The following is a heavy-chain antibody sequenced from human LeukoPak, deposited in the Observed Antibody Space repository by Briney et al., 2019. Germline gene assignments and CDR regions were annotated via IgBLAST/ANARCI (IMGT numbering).Heavy chain of an antibody. CDR2: IYYSGTT. D-gene: IGHD3-3*01. CDR3: PRLWSGDYYFAY. CDR1: GGSISSSSYY. J-gene: IGHJ4*02. Sequence: SETLSLTCTVAGGSISSSSYYWGWIRQPPGKGLEWIGTIYYSGTTYYNSSLKSRVTISADTSKKHFSLRLSSVTAADTAVYYCPRLWSGDYYFAYWGQGTLVTVSS. V-gene: IGHV4-39*01.